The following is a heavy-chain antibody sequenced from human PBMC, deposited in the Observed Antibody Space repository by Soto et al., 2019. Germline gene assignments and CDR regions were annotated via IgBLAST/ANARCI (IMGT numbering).Heavy chain of an antibody. V-gene: IGHV3-23*01. CDR2: ISGSGGST. Sequence: EVQLLESGGGLVQPGGSLRLSCAASGFTFSSYAMSWVRQASGKGLEWVSAISGSGGSTYYADSVKCRFTIFRDNDKNTLDLQMNSLSAEDTAVYYCAKGGKYQLLDFDDWGQGTLVTVSS. CDR1: GFTFSSYA. J-gene: IGHJ4*02. CDR3: AKGGKYQLLDFDD. D-gene: IGHD2-2*01.